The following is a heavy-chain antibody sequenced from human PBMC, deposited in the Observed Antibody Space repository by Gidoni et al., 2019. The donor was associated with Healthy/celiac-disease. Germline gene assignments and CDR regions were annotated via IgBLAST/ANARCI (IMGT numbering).Heavy chain of an antibody. Sequence: QMHLVESGGGVVQPGRSLRLSCAASGFTFSSYGMRWVRQAPGKWLEGVAVIWYDGSKKYYADSVKGRFTISRDNSKNTLYLQMNSLRAEDTAVYYCASGGAGTGGYYYSYMDVWGKGTTVTVSS. CDR3: ASGGAGTGGYYYSYMDV. J-gene: IGHJ6*03. V-gene: IGHV3-33*08. CDR2: IWYDGSKK. CDR1: GFTFSSYG. D-gene: IGHD6-13*01.